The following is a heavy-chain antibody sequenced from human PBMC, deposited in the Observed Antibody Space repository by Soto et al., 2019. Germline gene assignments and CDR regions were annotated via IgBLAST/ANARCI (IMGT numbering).Heavy chain of an antibody. Sequence: VASVKVSCKASGYTFTGYYMHWVRQATGQGLEWMGWINPNSGGTNYAQKFQGWVTMTRDTSISTAYMELSRLRSDDTAVYYCAINNRITGDAFDIWGQGTMVTVSS. D-gene: IGHD3-3*01. J-gene: IGHJ3*02. CDR3: AINNRITGDAFDI. CDR2: INPNSGGT. CDR1: GYTFTGYY. V-gene: IGHV1-2*04.